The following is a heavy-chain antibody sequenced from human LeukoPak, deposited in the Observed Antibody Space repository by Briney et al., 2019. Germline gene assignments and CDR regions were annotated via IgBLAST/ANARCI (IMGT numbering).Heavy chain of an antibody. Sequence: ASVKVSCKASGYTFTSYYMHWVRQAPGQGLEWMGIINPSSGSTSYAQKFQGRVTMTRDTSTSTVYMELSSLRSEDTAVYYCARAWWSLNWFDPWGQGTLVTDSS. V-gene: IGHV1-46*01. CDR2: INPSSGST. J-gene: IGHJ5*02. CDR3: ARAWWSLNWFDP. CDR1: GYTFTSYY. D-gene: IGHD2-8*02.